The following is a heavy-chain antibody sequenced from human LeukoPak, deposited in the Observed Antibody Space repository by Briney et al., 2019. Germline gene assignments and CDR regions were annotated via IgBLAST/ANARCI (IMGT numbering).Heavy chain of an antibody. CDR2: INHSGST. CDR1: GGSFSAYY. V-gene: IGHV4-34*01. J-gene: IGHJ4*02. D-gene: IGHD3-10*01. CDR3: ARRRGYYYGSGGLDY. Sequence: SETLSLTCAVYGGSFSAYYWSWIRQSPGKGLEWIGEINHSGSTNYNPSLKSRVTISVDTSKNQFSLNLSSVTAADTAVYYCARRRGYYYGSGGLDYWGQGALVTVSS.